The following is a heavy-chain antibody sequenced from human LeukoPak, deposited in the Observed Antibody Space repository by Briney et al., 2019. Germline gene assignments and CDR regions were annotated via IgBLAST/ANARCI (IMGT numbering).Heavy chain of an antibody. CDR2: ISAHNGNT. J-gene: IGHJ5*02. CDR1: GYTFTSYG. Sequence: ASVKVSCKASGYTFTSYGISWVRQAPGQGLEWTGWISAHNGNTNYAQKLQGRVTMTTDTSTSTAYMELRSLRSDDTAVYYCARGGRGYCSSTSCYEGRNWFDPWGQGTLVTVSS. D-gene: IGHD2-2*01. CDR3: ARGGRGYCSSTSCYEGRNWFDP. V-gene: IGHV1-18*01.